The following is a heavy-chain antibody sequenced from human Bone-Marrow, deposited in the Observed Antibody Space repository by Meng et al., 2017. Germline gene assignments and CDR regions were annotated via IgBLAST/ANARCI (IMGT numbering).Heavy chain of an antibody. Sequence: GESLKISCAASGFTFSSYGMHWVRQAPGKGLEWVAVIWYDGSNKYYADSVKGRFTISRDNSKNTLYLQMNSLRAEDTAVYYCARDLGHRGAYWGQGNLVNGAS. V-gene: IGHV3-33*01. CDR2: IWYDGSNK. D-gene: IGHD1-14*01. CDR3: ARDLGHRGAY. CDR1: GFTFSSYG. J-gene: IGHJ4*02.